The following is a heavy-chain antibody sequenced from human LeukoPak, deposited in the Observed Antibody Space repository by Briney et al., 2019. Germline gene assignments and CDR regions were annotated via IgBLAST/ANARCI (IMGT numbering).Heavy chain of an antibody. V-gene: IGHV1-46*01. CDR2: INPSGGST. Sequence: ASVKVSCKASGYTSTSYYMHWVRQAPGQGLEWMGIINPSGGSTSYAQKFQGRVTVTRDMSTSTVYMELSSLRSEDTAAYYCARDPLVGATGLLDYWGQGTLVTVSS. J-gene: IGHJ4*02. D-gene: IGHD1-26*01. CDR3: ARDPLVGATGLLDY. CDR1: GYTSTSYY.